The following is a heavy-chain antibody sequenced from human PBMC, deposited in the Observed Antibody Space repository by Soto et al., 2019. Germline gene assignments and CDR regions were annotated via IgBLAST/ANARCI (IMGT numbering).Heavy chain of an antibody. J-gene: IGHJ6*02. CDR3: AREGDYYDSSGYPTGSDMDV. Sequence: PGGSLRLSCAASGFTFSSYSMNWVRQAPGKGLEWVSSISSSSSYIYYADSVKGRFTISRDNAKNSLYLQMNSLRAEDTAVYYCAREGDYYDSSGYPTGSDMDVWGQGTTVTVSS. CDR2: ISSSSSYI. V-gene: IGHV3-21*01. D-gene: IGHD3-22*01. CDR1: GFTFSSYS.